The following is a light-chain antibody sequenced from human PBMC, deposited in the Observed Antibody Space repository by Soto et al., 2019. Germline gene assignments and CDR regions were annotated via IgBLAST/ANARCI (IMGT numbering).Light chain of an antibody. CDR3: TSYGGRGNLV. CDR2: EVN. CDR1: SSDVGGYNY. J-gene: IGLJ2*01. V-gene: IGLV2-8*01. Sequence: QSALTQPPSASGAPGQSVTISCTGTSSDVGGYNYVSWYQQHPGKDPKRMIYEVNKRPSGVPDRFADSKSGNTASPTVSGLQAEDEDYYYCTSYGGRGNLVFGRGTQLTVL.